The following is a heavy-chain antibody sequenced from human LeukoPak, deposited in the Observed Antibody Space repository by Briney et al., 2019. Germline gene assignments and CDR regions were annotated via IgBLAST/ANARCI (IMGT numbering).Heavy chain of an antibody. Sequence: ASVKVSCKASGYTFTGYYMHWVRQAPGQGLEWMGWINPNSGGTNYAQKFQGWVTMTRDTSISTAYMELSRLRSDDTAVYYCAKSDGVLGYCSGGSCYGLNYFDCWGQGTLVTVSS. CDR3: AKSDGVLGYCSGGSCYGLNYFDC. CDR1: GYTFTGYY. D-gene: IGHD2-15*01. V-gene: IGHV1-2*04. J-gene: IGHJ4*02. CDR2: INPNSGGT.